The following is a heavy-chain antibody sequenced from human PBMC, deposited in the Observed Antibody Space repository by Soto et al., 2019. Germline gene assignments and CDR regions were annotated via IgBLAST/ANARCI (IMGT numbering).Heavy chain of an antibody. V-gene: IGHV4-34*01. D-gene: IGHD6-13*01. CDR1: GGSFSGYY. CDR2: INHSGST. J-gene: IGHJ5*02. CDR3: ARGVTYSRSWYWHHVGNWLDP. Sequence: PSETLSLTCAVYGGSFSGYYWSWIRQPPGKGLEWIGEINHSGSTNYNPSLKSRVTISVDTSKNQFSLKLSSVTAADTAVYYGARGVTYSRSWYWHHVGNWLDPWGQGTMATVSS.